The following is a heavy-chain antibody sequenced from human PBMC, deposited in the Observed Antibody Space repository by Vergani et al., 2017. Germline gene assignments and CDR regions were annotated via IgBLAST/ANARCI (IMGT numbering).Heavy chain of an antibody. CDR3: AKDGDYDSGSNGVGGGMDV. V-gene: IGHV3-30*02. Sequence: QVQLVESGGGVVQPGGSLRLSCAASGFTFSSYGMHWVRQAPGKGLEWVAFIRYDGSNKYYADSVKGRFTISRDNSKNTLYLQMNSLRAEDTAVYYCAKDGDYDSGSNGVGGGMDVWGQGTTVTVSS. CDR2: IRYDGSNK. D-gene: IGHD3-10*01. J-gene: IGHJ6*02. CDR1: GFTFSSYG.